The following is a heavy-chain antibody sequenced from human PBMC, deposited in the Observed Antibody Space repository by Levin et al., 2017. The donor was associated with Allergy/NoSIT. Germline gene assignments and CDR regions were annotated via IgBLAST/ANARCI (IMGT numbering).Heavy chain of an antibody. D-gene: IGHD6-13*01. CDR2: IGASSGTT. J-gene: IGHJ4*02. CDR3: ARRLLAAGREYDY. V-gene: IGHV3-23*01. CDR1: GFTFSNYP. Sequence: GESLKISCTASGFTFSNYPMSWVRQTPGKGLEWISAIGASSGTTYYTDSVKGRFTISKDYSNNILYLQMNSLRAEDTAVYYCARRLLAAGREYDYWGQGALVTVSS.